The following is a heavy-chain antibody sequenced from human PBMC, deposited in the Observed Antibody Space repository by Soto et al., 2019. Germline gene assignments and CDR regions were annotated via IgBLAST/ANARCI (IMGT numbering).Heavy chain of an antibody. CDR1: GYTLSNYG. J-gene: IGHJ5*02. D-gene: IGHD3-22*01. V-gene: IGHV1-18*01. CDR2: ISRYGGNT. CDR3: ARSSHKFDTTGYYPDNWFDP. Sequence: QVHLVQSGAEVKKPGASVKISCKASGYTLSNYGIAWVRQAPGQGLEWMGWISRYGGNTNYAQKFQGRVTLTVDTSTTTAYMDLRRLRSDDTAVNYCARSSHKFDTTGYYPDNWFDPWGQGTQVTVSS.